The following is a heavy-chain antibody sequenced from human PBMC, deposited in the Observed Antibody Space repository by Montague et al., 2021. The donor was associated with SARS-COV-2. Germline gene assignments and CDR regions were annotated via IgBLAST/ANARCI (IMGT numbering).Heavy chain of an antibody. CDR1: DGSISSGGYY. V-gene: IGHV4-31*03. D-gene: IGHD2-2*02. CDR3: ARVGIVVVPAAIVTLSYYYYMDV. J-gene: IGHJ6*03. Sequence: TLSLTCTVSDGSISSGGYYWSWIRQHPGKGLEWIGYIYYSGSTYYNPSLKSRVTISVDTSKNQFSLKLSSVTAADTAVYYCARVGIVVVPAAIVTLSYYYYMDVWGKGTTVTVSS. CDR2: IYYSGST.